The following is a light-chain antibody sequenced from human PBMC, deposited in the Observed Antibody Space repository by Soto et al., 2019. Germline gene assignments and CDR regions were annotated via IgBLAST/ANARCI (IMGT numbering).Light chain of an antibody. Sequence: EIVLTQSPATLSLSPGERATLSCRASQSVSSYLAWYQQKPGQAPRLLIYGASTRATGIPARFSGSGSGTEFTLTISSLQSEDFAVYYCQQYNNWPLTFGPGT. CDR3: QQYNNWPLT. CDR2: GAS. CDR1: QSVSSY. V-gene: IGKV3-15*01. J-gene: IGKJ3*01.